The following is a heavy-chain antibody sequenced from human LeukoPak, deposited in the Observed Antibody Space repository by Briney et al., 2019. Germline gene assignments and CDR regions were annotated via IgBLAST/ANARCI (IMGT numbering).Heavy chain of an antibody. CDR1: GFTFTSYA. CDR3: ARGSSASTYYNMDV. D-gene: IGHD3-22*01. J-gene: IGHJ6*03. Sequence: GGSLRLSCAGTGFTFTSYAKTWVRQAPGMGLEWVSAMSGSGASTYYADSVRGRFTISRDDSKNTLYLQMDSLRADDTAVYYCARGSSASTYYNMDVWGKGTTVTVSS. CDR2: MSGSGAST. V-gene: IGHV3-23*01.